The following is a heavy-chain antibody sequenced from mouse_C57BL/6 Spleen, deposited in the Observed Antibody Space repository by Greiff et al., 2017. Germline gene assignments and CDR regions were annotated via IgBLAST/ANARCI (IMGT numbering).Heavy chain of an antibody. V-gene: IGHV1-26*01. CDR2: INPNNGGT. CDR1: GYTFTDYY. Sequence: VQLQQSGPELVKPGASVKISCKASGYTFTDYYMNWVKQSHGKSLEWIGDINPNNGGTSYNQKFKGKATLTVDKSSSTAYMELRSLTSEDSAVYYCARRRWLLPYWYFDVWGTGTTVTVSS. CDR3: ARRRWLLPYWYFDV. D-gene: IGHD2-3*01. J-gene: IGHJ1*03.